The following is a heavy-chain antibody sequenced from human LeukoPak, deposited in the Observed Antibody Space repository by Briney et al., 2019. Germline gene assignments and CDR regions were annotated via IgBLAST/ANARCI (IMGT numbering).Heavy chain of an antibody. D-gene: IGHD5-12*01. Sequence: SETLSLTCTVSGGSVSSYYWSWIRQPPGKGLEWIGYFSYSGSTNYNPSLKSRVTISVDTSKNQFSLKLSSVTAADTAVYYCARGPLDSGYTYFDYWGQGTLVTVSS. V-gene: IGHV4-59*02. CDR1: GGSVSSYY. CDR3: ARGPLDSGYTYFDY. J-gene: IGHJ4*02. CDR2: FSYSGST.